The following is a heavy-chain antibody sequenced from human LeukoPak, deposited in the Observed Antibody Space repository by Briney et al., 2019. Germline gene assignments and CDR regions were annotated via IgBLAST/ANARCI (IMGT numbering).Heavy chain of an antibody. Sequence: ASVKVSCKASGYTFTGYYIYWVRQAPGQGLEWMGWINPNSGATNYAQKFQGRVTMTRDTSTSTVDMELSSLRSEDTAVYYCSSYRLAYWGQGTLVTVSS. V-gene: IGHV1-2*02. CDR2: INPNSGAT. CDR3: SSYRLAY. J-gene: IGHJ4*02. CDR1: GYTFTGYY.